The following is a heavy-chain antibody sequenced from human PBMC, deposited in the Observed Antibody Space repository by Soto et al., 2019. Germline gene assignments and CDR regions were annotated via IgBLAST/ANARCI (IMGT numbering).Heavy chain of an antibody. CDR1: GVTFSSYT. CDR2: ISSGSSLL. CDR3: ARVPDSSAYYYYFDY. Sequence: PGGSLRLSCAASGVTFSSYTMHWVRQAPGKGLEWVSSISSGSSLLYYADSVRGRFTISRDNAKNSLYLQMNSLRADDTAVYYCARVPDSSAYYYYFDYWGQGTLVTVSS. J-gene: IGHJ4*02. V-gene: IGHV3-21*01. D-gene: IGHD3-22*01.